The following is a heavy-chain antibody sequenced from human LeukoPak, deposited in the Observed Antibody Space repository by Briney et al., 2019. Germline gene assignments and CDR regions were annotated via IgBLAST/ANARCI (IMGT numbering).Heavy chain of an antibody. CDR1: GGSISSYY. CDR2: IYYSGST. V-gene: IGHV4-59*01. J-gene: IGHJ1*01. CDR3: ASSYYYRGPAQH. Sequence: SETLSLTCTVSGGSISSYYWSWIRQPPGKGLEWIGYIYYSGSTNYNPSLKSRVTISVDTSKNQFSLKLSSVTAADTAVYYCASSYYYRGPAQHWGQGTLVTVSS. D-gene: IGHD3-22*01.